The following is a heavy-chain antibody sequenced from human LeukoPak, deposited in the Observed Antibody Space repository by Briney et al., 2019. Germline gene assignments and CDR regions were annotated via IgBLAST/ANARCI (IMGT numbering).Heavy chain of an antibody. CDR3: AGGGDSRKAGY. CDR2: IQSSGTT. Sequence: PSETLSLTCTVSGDSVSNGNYYWNWIRQHPAKGLEWLAFIQSSGTTRYNPPLKSRLIVSLDTSKNQFSLKLTAVTAADTAVYYCAGGGDSRKAGYWGRGTLITVSS. CDR1: GDSVSNGNYY. D-gene: IGHD2-21*01. J-gene: IGHJ4*02. V-gene: IGHV4-31*03.